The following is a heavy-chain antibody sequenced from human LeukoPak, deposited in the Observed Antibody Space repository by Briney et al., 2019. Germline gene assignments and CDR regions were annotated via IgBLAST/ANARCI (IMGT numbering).Heavy chain of an antibody. CDR2: IYYSGST. J-gene: IGHJ4*02. CDR3: ARNEKAVRGYTYGPLYYFDS. D-gene: IGHD5-18*01. CDR1: GCSISSGDYY. Sequence: TLSLTCTVSGCSISSGDYYWSWIRQLPGKGLEWIGSIYYSGSTYYSPSLKSRITMSVDASKNQFSLKLSSVTAADTAVYYCARNEKAVRGYTYGPLYYFDSWGQGTLVTVSS. V-gene: IGHV4-31*03.